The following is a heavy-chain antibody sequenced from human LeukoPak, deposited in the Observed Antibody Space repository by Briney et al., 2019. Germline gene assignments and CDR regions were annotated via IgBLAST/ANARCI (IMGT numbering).Heavy chain of an antibody. CDR1: GFTFSSYS. CDR3: ATTRGLWWFDP. CDR2: ISSNGSTI. J-gene: IGHJ5*02. Sequence: PGGSLRLSCAASGFTFSSYSMNWVRQAPGEGLEWVSYISSNGSTIYYADSVKGRFTISRDNAKNSLYLQMNSLRAEDTAVYYCATTRGLWWFDPWGQGTPVTVSS. D-gene: IGHD3/OR15-3a*01. V-gene: IGHV3-48*04.